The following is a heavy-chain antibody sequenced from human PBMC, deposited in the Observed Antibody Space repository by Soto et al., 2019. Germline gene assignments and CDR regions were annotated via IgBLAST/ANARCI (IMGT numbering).Heavy chain of an antibody. V-gene: IGHV3-23*01. J-gene: IGHJ2*01. Sequence: EVQLLDSGGGLVQPGGSLRLSCAASGFTFSGYALTWVRQAPGKGLEWVSAISGGGDATFYADSVKGRFTISRDNSKYTLYLQMNTLRAEDPAVYYCARKVSGSTGRPDLWYFDLWGRGTLVPVSS. CDR3: ARKVSGSTGRPDLWYFDL. CDR1: GFTFSGYA. D-gene: IGHD3-10*01. CDR2: ISGGGDAT.